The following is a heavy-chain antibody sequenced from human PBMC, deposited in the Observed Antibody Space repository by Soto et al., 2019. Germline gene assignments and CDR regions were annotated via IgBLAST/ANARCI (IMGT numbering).Heavy chain of an antibody. CDR1: GGSISSYY. CDR2: IYTSGST. J-gene: IGHJ6*02. V-gene: IGHV4-4*07. CDR3: ARSVVPITMGGMDV. Sequence: SETLSLTCTVSGGSISSYYWSWIRQPAGKGLEWIGRIYTSGSTNYNPSLKSRVTMSVDTSKNQFSLKLSSVTDADTAVYYCARSVVPITMGGMDVWGQGTTVTVSS. D-gene: IGHD2-15*01.